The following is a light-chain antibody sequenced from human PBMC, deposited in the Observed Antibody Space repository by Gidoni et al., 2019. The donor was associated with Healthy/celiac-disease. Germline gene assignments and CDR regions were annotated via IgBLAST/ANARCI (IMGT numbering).Light chain of an antibody. Sequence: DIQMTQSPSSLSASVGDRVTITCRPSQSISSYLNWYQQKPGKAPKLLIYAASSLQSGVPSRFSGSGSGTDFTLTISSLQPEDFATYYCQQSYSTGFGQGTKVEIK. J-gene: IGKJ1*01. CDR2: AAS. V-gene: IGKV1-39*01. CDR3: QQSYSTG. CDR1: QSISSY.